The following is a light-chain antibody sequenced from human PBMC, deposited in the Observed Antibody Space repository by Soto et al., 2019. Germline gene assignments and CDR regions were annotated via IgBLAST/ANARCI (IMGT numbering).Light chain of an antibody. CDR2: GNS. Sequence: VLTQPPSVSGAPGQRVTISCTGSSSNIGAGYDVHWYQQLPGTVPKLLIYGNSNRPSGVPDRFSGSKSGTSASLAITGLQAEDEADYYCQSYDSSLSGFWVFGGGTKLTVL. CDR1: SSNIGAGYD. CDR3: QSYDSSLSGFWV. V-gene: IGLV1-40*01. J-gene: IGLJ3*02.